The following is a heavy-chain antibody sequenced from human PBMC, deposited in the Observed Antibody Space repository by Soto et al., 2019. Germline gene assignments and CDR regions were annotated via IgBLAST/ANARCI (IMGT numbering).Heavy chain of an antibody. J-gene: IGHJ4*02. Sequence: GASVKVSCKASGHTFTSYDINWVRQATGQGLEWMGWMNPNSGNTGYAQKFQGRVTMTRNTSISTAYMELSSLRSEDTAVCYCARVPRSYYDSSGYPGPYYFDYWGQGTLVTVSS. CDR3: ARVPRSYYDSSGYPGPYYFDY. CDR1: GHTFTSYD. D-gene: IGHD3-22*01. CDR2: MNPNSGNT. V-gene: IGHV1-8*01.